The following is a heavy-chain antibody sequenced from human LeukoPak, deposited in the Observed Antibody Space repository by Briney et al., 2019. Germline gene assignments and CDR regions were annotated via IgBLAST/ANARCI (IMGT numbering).Heavy chain of an antibody. J-gene: IGHJ5*02. V-gene: IGHV4-39*02. Sequence: SETLSLTCTVSGGSISSSSYYWGWIRQPPGKGLGWIGSIYYSGSTYYNPSLKSRVTISVDTSKNQFSLKLSSVTAADTAVYYCAREYSSSWYGERHGHWFDPWGQGTLVTVSS. CDR2: IYYSGST. D-gene: IGHD6-13*01. CDR1: GGSISSSSYY. CDR3: AREYSSSWYGERHGHWFDP.